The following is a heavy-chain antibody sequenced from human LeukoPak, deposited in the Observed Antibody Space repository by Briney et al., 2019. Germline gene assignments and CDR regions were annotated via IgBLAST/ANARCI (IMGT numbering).Heavy chain of an antibody. J-gene: IGHJ6*03. Sequence: SETLSLTCDVTGASLSGFYWSWIRQTPGKGLEWIGEVKHSGSTNYNPSLKSRVSMSVDTSKNQFSLRVRSATAADTAVYYCARGRYSGYDKSYYYFFMDVWGTGTTVTVSS. D-gene: IGHD5-12*01. CDR1: GASLSGFY. V-gene: IGHV4-34*01. CDR2: VKHSGST. CDR3: ARGRYSGYDKSYYYFFMDV.